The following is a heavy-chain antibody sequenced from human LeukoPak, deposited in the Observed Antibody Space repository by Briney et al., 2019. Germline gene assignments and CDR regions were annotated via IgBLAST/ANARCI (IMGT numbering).Heavy chain of an antibody. CDR3: ARAPQTRLLLRGYFDY. J-gene: IGHJ4*02. Sequence: SETLSLTCTGSGGSISSGGYYWSWIRQHPGKGLEWIGYIYYSGSTYYNPSLKSRVTVSVDTSKNQFSLKLSSVTAADTAVYYCARAPQTRLLLRGYFDYWGQGTLVTVSS. V-gene: IGHV4-31*03. CDR2: IYYSGST. CDR1: GGSISSGGYY. D-gene: IGHD3-22*01.